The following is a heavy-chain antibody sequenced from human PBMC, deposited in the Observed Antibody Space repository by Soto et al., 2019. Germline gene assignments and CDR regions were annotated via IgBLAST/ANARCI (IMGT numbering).Heavy chain of an antibody. CDR1: GATFSTTG. V-gene: IGHV1-69*01. D-gene: IGHD2-21*02. CDR3: ARASPVICGGDPCYRLDSSFDS. CDR2: IIPLFGTP. J-gene: IGHJ5*01. Sequence: QVQLEQSGAEVRKPGSSLRVSCKSSGATFSTTGISWVRQAPGQGLEWMGGIIPLFGTPKYARKFQGRVSITADESTNTVYMELNSLRPDDAAVYYCARASPVICGGDPCYRLDSSFDSWGQGSLVIVSS.